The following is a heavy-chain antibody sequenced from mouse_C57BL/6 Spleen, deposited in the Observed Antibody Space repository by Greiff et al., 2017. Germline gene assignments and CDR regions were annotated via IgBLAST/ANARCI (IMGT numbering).Heavy chain of an antibody. J-gene: IGHJ1*03. D-gene: IGHD2-4*01. CDR3: ARVYDYDRDWYFDV. CDR1: GYSITSGYY. Sequence: EVKLMESGPGLVKPSQSLSLTCSVTGYSITSGYYWNWIRQFPGNKLEWMGYISYDGSNNYNPSLKNRISITRDTSKNQFFLKLNSVTTEDTATYYCARVYDYDRDWYFDVWGTGTTVTVSS. CDR2: ISYDGSN. V-gene: IGHV3-6*01.